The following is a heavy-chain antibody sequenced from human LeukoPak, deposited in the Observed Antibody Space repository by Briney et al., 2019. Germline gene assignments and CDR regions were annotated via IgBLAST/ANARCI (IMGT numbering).Heavy chain of an antibody. D-gene: IGHD3-9*01. Sequence: GGSLRLSCAASGFTFSDYSMNWVRQAPGKGLEWVSSISSSSSYIYYADSVKGRFTISRDNAKNSLYLQMNSLRAEDTAVYYCARGPSSESSYDILTGYLGDYWGQGTLVTVSS. CDR3: ARGPSSESSYDILTGYLGDY. J-gene: IGHJ4*02. CDR1: GFTFSDYS. V-gene: IGHV3-21*01. CDR2: ISSSSSYI.